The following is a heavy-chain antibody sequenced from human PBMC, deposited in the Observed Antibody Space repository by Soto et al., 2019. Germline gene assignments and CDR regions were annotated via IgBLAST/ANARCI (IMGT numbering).Heavy chain of an antibody. CDR2: ISGSGGST. Sequence: PGGSLRLSCAASGFTFSSYAMSWVRQAPGKGLEWVSAISGSGGSTYYADSVKGRFTISRDNSKNTLYLQMNSLRAEDTAVYYCAKDLVRSFYYYYGMDVWGQGTTVTVSS. V-gene: IGHV3-23*01. CDR1: GFTFSSYA. J-gene: IGHJ6*02. CDR3: AKDLVRSFYYYYGMDV. D-gene: IGHD3-10*01.